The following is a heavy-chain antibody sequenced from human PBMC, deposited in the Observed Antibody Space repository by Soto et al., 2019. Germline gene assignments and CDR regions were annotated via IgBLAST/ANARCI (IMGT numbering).Heavy chain of an antibody. V-gene: IGHV4-31*03. D-gene: IGHD2-2*01. CDR1: GGSITSGGYY. CDR2: IYYTGTT. Sequence: SETLSLTCTVSGGSITSGGYYWTWIRQHPGEGLEWIGSIYYTGTTYYNPSLKSRRTISADTSKNQFSLKLTSVTAADTAVYYCARVPDRWGQGTLVTVSS. CDR3: ARVPDR. J-gene: IGHJ5*02.